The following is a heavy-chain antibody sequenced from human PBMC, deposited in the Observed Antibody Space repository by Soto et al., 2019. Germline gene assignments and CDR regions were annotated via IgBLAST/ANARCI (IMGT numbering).Heavy chain of an antibody. CDR3: TRSIVVVTALDY. J-gene: IGHJ4*02. Sequence: QVQLVQSGAEEKKPGASVKVSCKASGYTFTSYAMHWVRQAPGQRLEWMGWINAGNGNTTYSQKFQGRVTITRDTSATTAYRALSILRSEDTAVYYCTRSIVVVTALDYWGQGTLVTVSS. V-gene: IGHV1-3*05. CDR1: GYTFTSYA. CDR2: INAGNGNT. D-gene: IGHD2-21*02.